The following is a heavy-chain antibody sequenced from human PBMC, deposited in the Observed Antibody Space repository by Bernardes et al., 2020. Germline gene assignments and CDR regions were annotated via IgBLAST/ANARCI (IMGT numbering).Heavy chain of an antibody. CDR2: ISAYNCNT. D-gene: IGHD5-12*01. J-gene: IGHJ4*02. CDR3: SRAFTWVVPLKFEATIAFDY. CDR1: GYTFTSYG. Sequence: ASVKVSCKASGYTFTSYGISWVRQAPGQGLEWMGWISAYNCNTNYAQKLQGRVTMTTDTSTSTAYMELRSLRSDDTAVYYCSRAFTWVVPLKFEATIAFDYWGQGTLVTVSS. V-gene: IGHV1-18*01.